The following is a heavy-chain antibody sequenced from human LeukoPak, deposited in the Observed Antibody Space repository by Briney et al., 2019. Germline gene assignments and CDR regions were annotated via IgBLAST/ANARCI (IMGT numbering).Heavy chain of an antibody. J-gene: IGHJ4*02. V-gene: IGHV3-23*01. CDR2: ISGSGGST. CDR3: AKVRGRGYYDSSGYYPFDY. D-gene: IGHD3-22*01. CDR1: GFTFSSYA. Sequence: GSLRLSCAASGFTFSSYAMSWVRQAPGKGLEWVSAISGSGGSTYYADSVKGRFTISRDNSKNTLYLQMNSLRAEDTAVYYCAKVRGRGYYDSSGYYPFDYWGQGTLVTVSS.